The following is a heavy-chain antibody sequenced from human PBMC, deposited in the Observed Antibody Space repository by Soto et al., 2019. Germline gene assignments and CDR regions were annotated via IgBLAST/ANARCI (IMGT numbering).Heavy chain of an antibody. D-gene: IGHD3-16*01. Sequence: EVQLVESGGGLVKPGGSLRLSCAASGFTFSSYSMNWVRQAPGKGLEWVSSISSSSSYIYYEDSVKGRFTITRDNAMNSLYPKMNRLREEDTAVYYCARASYYAEGGAYMGYWGQGTLVTVSS. V-gene: IGHV3-21*01. J-gene: IGHJ4*02. CDR1: GFTFSSYS. CDR3: ARASYYAEGGAYMGY. CDR2: ISSSSSYI.